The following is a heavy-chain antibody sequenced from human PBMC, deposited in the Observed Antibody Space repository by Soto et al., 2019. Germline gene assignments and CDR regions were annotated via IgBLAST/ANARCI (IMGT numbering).Heavy chain of an antibody. CDR1: GASINNSNFY. V-gene: IGHV4-39*02. CDR3: AGIDYDFRRSFSDY. J-gene: IGHJ4*01. D-gene: IGHD3-3*01. CDR2: VYSSGIT. Sequence: SETLSLTCTVSGASINNSNFYWGWIRQPPGKGLEWIGTVYSSGITSYNPSLQSRLIISADTSKNYVSLKLNSLTAADTALYYCAGIDYDFRRSFSDYWGHAFLVTVSS.